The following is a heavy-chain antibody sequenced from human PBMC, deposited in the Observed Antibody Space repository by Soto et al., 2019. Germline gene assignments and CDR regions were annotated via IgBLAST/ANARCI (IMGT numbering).Heavy chain of an antibody. CDR3: ARATSSTDPLYYYYYGMDV. J-gene: IGHJ6*02. Sequence: PGGSLRLSCAASAFTFSSYWMNWVRQAPGKGPVWVSRINSDGSITGYADSVKGRFTISRDNAKNTLYLQMNSLSAEDTAVYYSARATSSTDPLYYYYYGMDVWGQGTTVTVSS. V-gene: IGHV3-74*01. D-gene: IGHD2-2*01. CDR2: INSDGSIT. CDR1: AFTFSSYW.